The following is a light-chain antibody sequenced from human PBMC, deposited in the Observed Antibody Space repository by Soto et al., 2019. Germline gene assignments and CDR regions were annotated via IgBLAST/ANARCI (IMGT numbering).Light chain of an antibody. V-gene: IGLV1-40*01. CDR1: SSHIGAGYD. CDR2: ANT. J-gene: IGLJ2*01. CDR3: QSYDSSLSEDVV. Sequence: QSVLTQPPSVSGAPGQRVKISCTGSSSHIGAGYDVHWYQQVPGTAPKLLIYANTNRPSGVPDRFSGSKSGTSASLAITGLQAEDEADYYCQSYDSSLSEDVVFGGGTKLTVL.